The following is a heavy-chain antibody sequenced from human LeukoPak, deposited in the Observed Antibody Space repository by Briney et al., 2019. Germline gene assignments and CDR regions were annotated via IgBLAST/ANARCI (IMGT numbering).Heavy chain of an antibody. D-gene: IGHD1-14*01. J-gene: IGHJ4*02. Sequence: SETLSLTCTVSGASISPYYWSWIRQPAGKGLEWIGRIYNSGYTNYNPSLESRVTVSLDTSKNEFSLKLSSVTAADTALYSCARGNNSPWDYWGQGILVTVSS. CDR1: GASISPYY. CDR3: ARGNNSPWDY. CDR2: IYNSGYT. V-gene: IGHV4-4*07.